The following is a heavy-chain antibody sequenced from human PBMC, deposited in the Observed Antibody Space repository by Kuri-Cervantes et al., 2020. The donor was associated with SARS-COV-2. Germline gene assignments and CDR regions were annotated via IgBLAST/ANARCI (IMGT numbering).Heavy chain of an antibody. J-gene: IGHJ3*02. CDR1: GGSISSGSYY. CDR2: IYTSGST. Sequence: SETLSLTCTVSGGSISSGSYYWSWIRQPAGKGLEWIGRIYTSGSTNYNPSLKSRVTISVDTSKNQFSLKLSSVTAADTAVYYRAGEYSSFAMDAFDIWGQGTMVTVSS. V-gene: IGHV4-61*02. CDR3: AGEYSSFAMDAFDI. D-gene: IGHD6-6*01.